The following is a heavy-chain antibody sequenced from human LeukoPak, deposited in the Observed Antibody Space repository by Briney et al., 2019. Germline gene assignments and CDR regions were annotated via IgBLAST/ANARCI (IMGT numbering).Heavy chain of an antibody. V-gene: IGHV1-8*01. CDR3: ARDFSNYDRGPFDY. CDR2: MNPNSGNT. CDR1: GYTFTSYD. D-gene: IGHD4-11*01. Sequence: ASVKVSCKASGYTFTSYDINWVRQATGQRLEWMGWMNPNSGNTGYAQKFQGRVTMTRNTSISTAYMELSSLRSEDTAVYYCARDFSNYDRGPFDYWGQGTLVTVSS. J-gene: IGHJ4*02.